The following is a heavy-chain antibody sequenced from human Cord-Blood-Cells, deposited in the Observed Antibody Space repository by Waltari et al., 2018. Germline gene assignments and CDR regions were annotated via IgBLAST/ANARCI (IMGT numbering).Heavy chain of an antibody. CDR1: GVSLNTSGQG. V-gene: IGHV2-5*02. J-gene: IGHJ4*02. Sequence: HITLKESGPTLVKPTQTITLTCTFSGVSLNTSGQGVAWIRHPPGKALEWLALIYWDDDKRYSPSLKSRLTITKDTSKNQVVLTMTNMDPVDTATYYCAHTATEAAAGTLFFDYWGQGTLVTVSS. D-gene: IGHD6-13*01. CDR2: IYWDDDK. CDR3: AHTATEAAAGTLFFDY.